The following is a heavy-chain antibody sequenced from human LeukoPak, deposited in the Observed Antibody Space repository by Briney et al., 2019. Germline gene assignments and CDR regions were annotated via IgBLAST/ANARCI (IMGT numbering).Heavy chain of an antibody. D-gene: IGHD4-17*01. CDR1: GFTFDDYG. CDR3: ARVSQSYDYGDYEDY. CDR2: INWNGGST. V-gene: IGHV3-20*04. Sequence: GGSLRLSCAASGFTFDDYGMSWVRQAPGKGLEWASGINWNGGSTGYADSVKGRFTISRDNAKNSLYLQMNSLRAEDTALYYGARVSQSYDYGDYEDYWGQGTLVTVSS. J-gene: IGHJ4*02.